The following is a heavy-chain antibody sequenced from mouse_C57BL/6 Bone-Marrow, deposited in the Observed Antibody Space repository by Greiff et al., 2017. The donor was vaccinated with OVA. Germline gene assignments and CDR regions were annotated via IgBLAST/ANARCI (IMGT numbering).Heavy chain of an antibody. V-gene: IGHV5-17*01. CDR3: ARSPVAPYYFDY. CDR2: ISSGSSTI. J-gene: IGHJ2*01. CDR1: GFTFSDYG. Sequence: EVQLVESGGGLVKPGWSLKLSCAASGFTFSDYGMHWVRQAPEKGLEWVAYISSGSSTIYYADTVKGRFTISRDNAKNTLFLLMTSLRSEDTAMYYCARSPVAPYYFDYWGQGTTLTVSS. D-gene: IGHD1-1*01.